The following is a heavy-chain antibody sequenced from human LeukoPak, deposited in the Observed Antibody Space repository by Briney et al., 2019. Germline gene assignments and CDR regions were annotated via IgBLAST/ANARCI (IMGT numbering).Heavy chain of an antibody. J-gene: IGHJ4*02. CDR1: GFTFSSYG. D-gene: IGHD4-17*01. Sequence: PGGSLRLSCAASGFTFSSYGMHWVRQAPAKGLEWVAIISYDGSNKYYADSVKGRFTISRDNSKNTLYLQMNSLRAEYTAVYYCAKSTTVTQRGYFDYWGQGTLVTVSS. CDR2: ISYDGSNK. V-gene: IGHV3-30*18. CDR3: AKSTTVTQRGYFDY.